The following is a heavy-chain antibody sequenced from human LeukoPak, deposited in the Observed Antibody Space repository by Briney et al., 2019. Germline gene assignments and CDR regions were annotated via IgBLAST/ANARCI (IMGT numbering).Heavy chain of an antibody. D-gene: IGHD2-21*01. CDR2: IYHSGST. V-gene: IGHV4-30-2*01. Sequence: PSETLSLTCTVSGGSISSGGYYWSWLRQPPGKGLEWIGYIYHSGSTYYNPSLKSRVTISVDRSKNQFSLKLSSVTAADTAVYYCAGLLIGVVSTPSPWVDYWGQGTLVTVSS. J-gene: IGHJ4*02. CDR1: GGSISSGGYY. CDR3: AGLLIGVVSTPSPWVDY.